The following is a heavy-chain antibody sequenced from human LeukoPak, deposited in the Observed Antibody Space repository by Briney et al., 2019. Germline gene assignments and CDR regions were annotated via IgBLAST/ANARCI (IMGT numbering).Heavy chain of an antibody. CDR2: IYGGGGT. V-gene: IGHV3-53*04. CDR3: ARVGVGTVAGNYFDD. CDR1: GFTVSSSY. D-gene: IGHD6-19*01. J-gene: IGHJ4*02. Sequence: GGSLRLSCTASGFTVSSSYMTWVRQAPGKGLEWVSLIYGGGGTYYADSVEGRFTISRHNSEKTLYLEMNSLRPEDTAVYYCARVGVGTVAGNYFDDWGQGTLVTVSS.